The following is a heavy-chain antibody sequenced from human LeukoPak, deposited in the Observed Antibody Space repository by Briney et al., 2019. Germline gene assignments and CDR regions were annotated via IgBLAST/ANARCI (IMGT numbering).Heavy chain of an antibody. CDR1: GYTFTGYY. D-gene: IGHD3-22*01. CDR2: INPNSGGT. V-gene: IGHV1-2*02. Sequence: ASVKVSCKASGYTFTGYYMHWLRQAPGQGLEWMGWINPNSGGTNYAQKFQGRVTMTRDTSISTAYMELSRLRSDDTAVYYCAREYQYYYDSSGYSYFDHLDYWGQGTLVTVSS. J-gene: IGHJ4*02. CDR3: AREYQYYYDSSGYSYFDHLDY.